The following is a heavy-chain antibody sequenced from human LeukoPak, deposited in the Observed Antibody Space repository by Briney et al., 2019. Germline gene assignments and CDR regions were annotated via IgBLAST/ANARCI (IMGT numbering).Heavy chain of an antibody. CDR1: GFTVGGNY. CDR2: IYSGGST. D-gene: IGHD3-10*01. Sequence: GGSLRLSCAASGFTVGGNYMSWVRQAPGKGLEWVSVIYSGGSTYYADSVKGRFTISRDNSKNTLYLQMNSLRAEDTAVYYCARVRDGFGEYYYYYYMDVWGKGTTVTISS. V-gene: IGHV3-66*01. J-gene: IGHJ6*03. CDR3: ARVRDGFGEYYYYYYMDV.